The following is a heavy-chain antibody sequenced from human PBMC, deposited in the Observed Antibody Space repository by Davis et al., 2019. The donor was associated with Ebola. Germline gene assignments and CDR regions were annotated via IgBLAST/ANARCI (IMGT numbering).Heavy chain of an antibody. V-gene: IGHV4-39*01. CDR3: ARGQSIRGFDY. D-gene: IGHD6-6*01. CDR1: GGSISSSSYY. J-gene: IGHJ4*02. CDR2: IYYSGST. Sequence: SETLSLTCTVSGGSISSSSYYWGWMRQGPGLGLEWSGIIYYSGSTYYNPSLKRRVTIAVDTSKNQFPLKPSSVTAADTAVYYCARGQSIRGFDYWGQGTLVTVSS.